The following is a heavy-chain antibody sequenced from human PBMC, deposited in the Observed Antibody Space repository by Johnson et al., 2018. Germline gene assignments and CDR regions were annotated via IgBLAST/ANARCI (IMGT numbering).Heavy chain of an antibody. CDR2: ISSRSSYI. CDR1: GFSFGSYS. D-gene: IGHD3-3*01. Sequence: EVQLVESGGGLVKPGGSLTISCSGSGFSFGSYSLNWVRQAPGKGLEWVSSISSRSSYIYYADSVKGRLTISRDTAKKKVYLQMNSLRGEETAVYYCVRGNPGEGRFFEWLFDSWGQGTLVTVSS. CDR3: VRGNPGEGRFFEWLFDS. V-gene: IGHV3-21*01. J-gene: IGHJ5*01.